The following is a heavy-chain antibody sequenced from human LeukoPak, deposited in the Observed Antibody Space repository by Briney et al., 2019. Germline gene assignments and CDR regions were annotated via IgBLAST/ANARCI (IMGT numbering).Heavy chain of an antibody. D-gene: IGHD3-10*01. Sequence: PSETLSLTCTVSGGSISSSNYYWGWIRQPPGKGLERIGSIFYSGSTYYNPSLKSRVTISVDTSKNQFSLKLSSVTAADTAVYYCARRARGSYLYYFDYWGQGTLVTVSS. J-gene: IGHJ4*02. CDR1: GGSISSSNYY. CDR3: ARRARGSYLYYFDY. CDR2: IFYSGST. V-gene: IGHV4-39*01.